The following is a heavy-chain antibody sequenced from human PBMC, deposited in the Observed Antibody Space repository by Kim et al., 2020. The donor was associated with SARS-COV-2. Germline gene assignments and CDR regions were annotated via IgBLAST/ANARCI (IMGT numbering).Heavy chain of an antibody. J-gene: IGHJ4*01. Sequence: ADALKGRFAISRDNAKNSLYLQMNSLRAEDTAIYYCARVRDSPSGSYYCDDWGHGTLVTVSS. V-gene: IGHV3-11*05. D-gene: IGHD1-26*01. CDR3: ARVRDSPSGSYYCDD.